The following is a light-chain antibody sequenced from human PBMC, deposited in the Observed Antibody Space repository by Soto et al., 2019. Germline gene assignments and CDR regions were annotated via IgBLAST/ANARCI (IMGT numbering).Light chain of an antibody. Sequence: SVLTQPASVPGSPGQSITISCTGTSSDVGGYKYVSWFQHHPGKAPKLIIFEVSNRPSGISDRFSGFKSANTAYLTISGVQPEDEADYHCSSYTTIKTVVFGGGTQLTV. V-gene: IGLV2-14*01. CDR1: SSDVGGYKY. J-gene: IGLJ2*01. CDR3: SSYTTIKTVV. CDR2: EVS.